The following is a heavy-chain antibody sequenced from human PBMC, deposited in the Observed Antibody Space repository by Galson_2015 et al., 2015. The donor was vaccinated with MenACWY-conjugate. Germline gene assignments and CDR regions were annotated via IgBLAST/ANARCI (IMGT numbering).Heavy chain of an antibody. D-gene: IGHD3-10*01. CDR2: INTDGSER. CDR1: GFTFRNYW. Sequence: SLRLSCAVSGFTFRNYWMHWVRQDAGKGLESVSRINTDGSERHYADFAKGRFTISRDNDRDTLYLQMNSLEVEDTAVYFCAADSPLDRGVDFDYWGQGTLVTVSS. CDR3: AADSPLDRGVDFDY. J-gene: IGHJ4*02. V-gene: IGHV3-74*01.